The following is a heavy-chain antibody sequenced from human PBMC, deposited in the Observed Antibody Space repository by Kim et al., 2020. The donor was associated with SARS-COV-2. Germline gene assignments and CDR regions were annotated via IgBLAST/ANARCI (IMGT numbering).Heavy chain of an antibody. CDR1: GESVSSYRAV. D-gene: IGHD6-19*01. CDR2: TYYRAKWYN. CDR3: ARGLGFSGWLDYFDP. V-gene: IGHV6-1*01. J-gene: IGHJ4*02. Sequence: SQTLSLTCAISGESVSSYRAVWNWIRQSPSRGLERLGRTYYRAKWYNDYAVSVQGRIIINPDPSTNQFFLHLHSVTAEDTAVYFCARGLGFSGWLDYFDPWGQGTLVTISS.